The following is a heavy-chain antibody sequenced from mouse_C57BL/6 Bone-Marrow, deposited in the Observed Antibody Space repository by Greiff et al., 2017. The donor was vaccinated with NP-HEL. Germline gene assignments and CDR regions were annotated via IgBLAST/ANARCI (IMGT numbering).Heavy chain of an antibody. CDR1: GYSITSGYY. Sequence: DVKLQESGPGLVKPSQSLSLTCSVTGYSITSGYYWNWIRQFPGNKLEWMGYISYDGSNNYNPSLKNRISITRDTSKNQFFLKLNSVTTEDTATYYCARDLYAMDYWGQGTSVTVSS. CDR2: ISYDGSN. CDR3: ARDLYAMDY. V-gene: IGHV3-6*01. J-gene: IGHJ4*01.